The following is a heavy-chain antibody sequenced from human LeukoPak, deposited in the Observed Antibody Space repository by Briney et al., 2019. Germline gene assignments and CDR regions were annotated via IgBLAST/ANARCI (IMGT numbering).Heavy chain of an antibody. J-gene: IGHJ3*02. CDR3: ARDPNSGVLGDI. Sequence: SETLSLTCTVSGGSFSSGGFYWNWRRQHPGRGLEGIGCIFYSGSTYYNPSLKSRAIVSIYTSKNQFSLKLSSVTAADTAVYYCARDPNSGVLGDIWGQGTMVTVSS. D-gene: IGHD1-26*01. CDR1: GGSFSSGGFY. V-gene: IGHV4-31*03. CDR2: IFYSGST.